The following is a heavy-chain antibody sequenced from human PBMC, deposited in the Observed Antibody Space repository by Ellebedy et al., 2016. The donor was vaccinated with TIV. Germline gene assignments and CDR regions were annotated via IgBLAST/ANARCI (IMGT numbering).Heavy chain of an antibody. Sequence: GESLKISCAASGFTFDDYTMHWVRQAPGKGLEWVSLISWDGGSTYYADSVKGRFTISRDNSKNSLYLQMNSLRTEDTALYYCAKATSEPMVRGVIITSYYFDYWGQGTLVTVSS. CDR1: GFTFDDYT. D-gene: IGHD3-10*01. J-gene: IGHJ4*02. CDR3: AKATSEPMVRGVIITSYYFDY. V-gene: IGHV3-43*01. CDR2: ISWDGGST.